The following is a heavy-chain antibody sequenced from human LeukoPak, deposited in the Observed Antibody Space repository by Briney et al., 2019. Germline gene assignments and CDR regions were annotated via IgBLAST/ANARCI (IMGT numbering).Heavy chain of an antibody. CDR1: GGSFSGYY. CDR2: INHSGST. V-gene: IGHV4-34*01. D-gene: IGHD1-14*01. J-gene: IGHJ5*02. CDR3: ARVGHLEPP. Sequence: SETLSLTCAVYGGSFSGYYWSWIRRPPGKGLEWIGEINHSGSTNYNPSLKSRVTISVDTSKNQFSLKLSSVTAADTAVYYCARVGHLEPPWGQGTLVTVSS.